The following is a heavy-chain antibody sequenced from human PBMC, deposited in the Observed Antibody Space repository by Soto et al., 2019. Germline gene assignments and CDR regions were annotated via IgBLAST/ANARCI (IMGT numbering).Heavy chain of an antibody. Sequence: EVQLLESGGGLVQPGGSLRLSCAASGFTFSNYAVTWVRQALGKGLEWVSTIIGSGGSTYYADSVKGRFTISRDNSKNTLYLQMNSLRAEDTAVYYCAKDQGSSWYEIDYWGQGTLVTVSS. D-gene: IGHD6-13*01. V-gene: IGHV3-23*01. J-gene: IGHJ4*02. CDR2: IIGSGGST. CDR1: GFTFSNYA. CDR3: AKDQGSSWYEIDY.